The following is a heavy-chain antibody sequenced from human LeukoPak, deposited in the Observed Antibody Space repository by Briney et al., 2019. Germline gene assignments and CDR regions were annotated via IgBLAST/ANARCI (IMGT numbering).Heavy chain of an antibody. J-gene: IGHJ4*02. CDR3: ARYPVWGTMTPHYFDY. V-gene: IGHV3-30*04. D-gene: IGHD1-1*01. CDR1: LTNFSTYT. CDR2: ISYDRTDK. Sequence: GSFPSLSCVSSLTNFSTYTMRLVRETPREGLGGVSPISYDRTDKYYAEFVKCRFTISRDNSKNTLYLQIDSLTTEDTAVYYCARYPVWGTMTPHYFDYWGQGSLVTVSS.